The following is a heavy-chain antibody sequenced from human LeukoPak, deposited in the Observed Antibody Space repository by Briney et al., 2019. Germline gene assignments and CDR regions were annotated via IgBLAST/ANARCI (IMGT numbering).Heavy chain of an antibody. D-gene: IGHD6-13*01. CDR1: GFTFTSYT. J-gene: IGHJ4*02. CDR3: ARDRVTLAAAAYFYFNY. CDR2: ISGNGGST. V-gene: IGHV3-23*01. Sequence: GGSLRLSCAASGFTFTSYTMSWVRQAPGKGLEWVSAISGNGGSTTYADSVKGRFTISRDNSKNTLYLQMNSLRAEDTALYYCARDRVTLAAAAYFYFNYWGQGTLVTVSS.